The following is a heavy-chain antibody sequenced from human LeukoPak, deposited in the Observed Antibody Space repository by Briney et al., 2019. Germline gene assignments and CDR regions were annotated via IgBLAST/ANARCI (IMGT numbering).Heavy chain of an antibody. J-gene: IGHJ4*02. Sequence: ASVKVSCKASGYTFTSYAMNWVRRAPGQGLEWMGWINTNTGNPTYAQGFTGRFVFSLDTSVSTAYLQISSLKAEDTAVYYCARGPSLYYYDSSGYWTDPQDYWGQGTLVTVSS. CDR3: ARGPSLYYYDSSGYWTDPQDY. D-gene: IGHD3-22*01. CDR2: INTNTGNP. CDR1: GYTFTSYA. V-gene: IGHV7-4-1*02.